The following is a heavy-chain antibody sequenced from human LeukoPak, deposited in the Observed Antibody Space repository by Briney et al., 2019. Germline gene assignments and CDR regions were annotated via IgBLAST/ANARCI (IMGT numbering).Heavy chain of an antibody. CDR2: INSDGSNT. CDR3: TRGKTPAGTDY. D-gene: IGHD6-13*01. J-gene: IGHJ4*02. CDR1: GFTFSTYW. Sequence: GGSLILSCAASGFTFSTYWMHWVRQAPGKGLVWVSRINSDGSNTAYADSVKGRFTVSRDNAENTLYLQMNTLRAEDTAVYYCTRGKTPAGTDYWGQGTLVTVSS. V-gene: IGHV3-74*01.